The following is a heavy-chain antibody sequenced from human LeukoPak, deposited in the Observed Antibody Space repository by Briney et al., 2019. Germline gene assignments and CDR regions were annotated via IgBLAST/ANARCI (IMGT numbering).Heavy chain of an antibody. Sequence: SSETLSLTCTVSGGSFSRGDYYWSWILQPPGRGLARTGYIYYSGSTYYNPSLKSRVTISVDTSKNQFSLKLSSVTAADTAVYYCARDLGNYYGSGSYYNPHYWRQGTLVTVSS. V-gene: IGHV4-30-4*08. CDR3: ARDLGNYYGSGSYYNPHY. J-gene: IGHJ4*02. D-gene: IGHD3-10*01. CDR1: GGSFSRGDYY. CDR2: IYYSGST.